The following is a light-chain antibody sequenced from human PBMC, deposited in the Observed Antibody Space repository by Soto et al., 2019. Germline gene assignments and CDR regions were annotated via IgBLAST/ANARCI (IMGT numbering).Light chain of an antibody. V-gene: IGLV2-11*01. CDR3: SSYASDTTYV. Sequence: QSALTQPRSVSGSPGQSVTISCTGTNSDVGGDNYVSWYQQYPGKAPKLMISGVSKRPSGVPDRFSGSKSANSASLTISGLQAEDEADYYCSSYASDTTYVFGAGTKLTVL. CDR1: NSDVGGDNY. CDR2: GVS. J-gene: IGLJ1*01.